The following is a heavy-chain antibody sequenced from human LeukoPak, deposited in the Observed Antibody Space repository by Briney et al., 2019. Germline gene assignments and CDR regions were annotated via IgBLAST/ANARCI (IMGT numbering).Heavy chain of an antibody. D-gene: IGHD3-9*01. Sequence: ASVKVSCKASGYTFTGYYMHWVRQAPGQGLEWMGWINPNSGGTNYAQKFQGRVTMTRDTSISTAYMELSRLRSDDTAVYYCARETYYDILTGYFNYWGQGTLFTVSS. CDR1: GYTFTGYY. CDR3: ARETYYDILTGYFNY. CDR2: INPNSGGT. J-gene: IGHJ4*02. V-gene: IGHV1-2*02.